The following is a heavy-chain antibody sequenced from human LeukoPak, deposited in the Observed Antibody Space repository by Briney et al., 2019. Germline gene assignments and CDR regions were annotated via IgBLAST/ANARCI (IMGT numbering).Heavy chain of an antibody. D-gene: IGHD6-6*01. CDR3: ARTGGYSSSSGRYYYYYMDV. J-gene: IGHJ6*03. V-gene: IGHV4-39*01. CDR2: MHYSGST. Sequence: PSETLSLTCTVSGGSISSSPYYWGWIRQPPGKGLEWIGSMHYSGSTYYNPSLKSRVTISVDTSKNQFSLRLSSVTAADTAVYYCARTGGYSSSSGRYYYYYMDVWGKGTTVTVSS. CDR1: GGSISSSPYY.